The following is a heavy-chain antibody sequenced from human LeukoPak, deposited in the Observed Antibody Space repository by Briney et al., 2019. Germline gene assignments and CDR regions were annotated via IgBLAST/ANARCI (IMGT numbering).Heavy chain of an antibody. CDR1: GFTFSDYY. V-gene: IGHV3-11*05. Sequence: GGSLRLSCAAFGFTFSDYYMSWIRQAPGKGLEWVSYISKSGSDTDFADSVKGRFTISRDNAKNSLYLQMNSLRAEDTAVYYCARDIVPPGIFWDYWGQGTLVTVSS. CDR3: ARDIVPPGIFWDY. J-gene: IGHJ4*02. CDR2: ISKSGSDT. D-gene: IGHD2-2*01.